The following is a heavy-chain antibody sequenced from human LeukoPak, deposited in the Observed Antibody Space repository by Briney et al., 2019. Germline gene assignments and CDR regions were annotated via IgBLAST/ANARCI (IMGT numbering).Heavy chain of an antibody. CDR3: ARENGYRYDY. Sequence: SETLSLTCAVYGGSFSSYYWGWIRQPPGKGLEWIGSIYHSGSTNYNPSLKSRVTISVDTSKNQFSLKLSSVTAADTALYYCARENGYRYDYWGQGTLVTVS. CDR2: IYHSGST. J-gene: IGHJ4*02. D-gene: IGHD5-18*01. V-gene: IGHV4-59*01. CDR1: GGSFSSYY.